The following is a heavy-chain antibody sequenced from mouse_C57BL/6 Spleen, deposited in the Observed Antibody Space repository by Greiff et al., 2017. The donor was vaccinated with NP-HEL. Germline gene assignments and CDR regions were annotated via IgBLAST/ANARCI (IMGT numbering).Heavy chain of an antibody. CDR3: ARRPYGSSYGYFDV. Sequence: VHVKQSGPELVKPGASVKISCKASGYSFTDYNMNWVKQSNGKSLEWIGVINPNYGTTSYNQKFKGKATLTVDQSSSTAYMQLNSLTSEDSAVYYCARRPYGSSYGYFDVWGTGTTVTVSS. V-gene: IGHV1-39*01. CDR2: INPNYGTT. J-gene: IGHJ1*03. D-gene: IGHD1-1*01. CDR1: GYSFTDYN.